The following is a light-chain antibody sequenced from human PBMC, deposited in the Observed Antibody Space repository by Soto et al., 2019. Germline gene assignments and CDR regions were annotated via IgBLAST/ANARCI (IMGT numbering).Light chain of an antibody. CDR2: GAS. V-gene: IGKV3-20*01. J-gene: IGKJ4*01. Sequence: IVLTQSPATLSLSLADRATLSCRASQSVSSSYLAWYQQKPGQAPRLLIYGASSRATGIPDRFSGSGSGTDFTLTISRLEPEDFAVYYCQQYGSSPLTFGGGTKVDIK. CDR3: QQYGSSPLT. CDR1: QSVSSSY.